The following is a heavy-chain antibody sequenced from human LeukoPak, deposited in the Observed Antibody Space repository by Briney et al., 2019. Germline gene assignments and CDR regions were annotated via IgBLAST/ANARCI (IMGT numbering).Heavy chain of an antibody. J-gene: IGHJ4*02. V-gene: IGHV3-30*02. CDR2: IRYDGSNK. Sequence: GGSLRLSCAASGFTFSSYGMHWVRHAPGKGLEGVAFIRYDGSNKYYADSVKGRFTISRDNSKNTLYLQMNSLRAEDTAVYYCATVAGIAAAYYLDYWGQGTLVTVSS. CDR3: ATVAGIAAAYYLDY. D-gene: IGHD6-13*01. CDR1: GFTFSSYG.